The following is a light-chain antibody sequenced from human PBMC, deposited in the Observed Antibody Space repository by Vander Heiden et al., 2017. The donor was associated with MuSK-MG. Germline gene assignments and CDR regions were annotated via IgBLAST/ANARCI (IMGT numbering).Light chain of an antibody. Sequence: DIQLTQSPSSLSSSLGDRVTITCRASQSISSYLNWYQQKPGKAPRLLIYAASSMHSGVPARFSGSGSGTDFTLTISSLEPEDFATYYCQQRYNTPLTFGGGTKVEIK. V-gene: IGKV1-39*01. CDR3: QQRYNTPLT. CDR2: AAS. J-gene: IGKJ4*01. CDR1: QSISSY.